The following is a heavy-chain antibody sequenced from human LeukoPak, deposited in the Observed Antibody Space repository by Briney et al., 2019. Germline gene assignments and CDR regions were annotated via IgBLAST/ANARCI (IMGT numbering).Heavy chain of an antibody. D-gene: IGHD3-9*01. CDR3: ARRGPQYFSPINWFDP. CDR1: GYTFTGYY. J-gene: IGHJ5*02. CDR2: INPNSGGT. V-gene: IGHV1-2*02. Sequence: ASVKVFCKASGYTFTGYYMHWVRQAPGQGLEWMGWINPNSGGTNYAQKLQGRVTMTTDTSTSTAYMELRSLRSDDTAVYYCARRGPQYFSPINWFDPWGQGTLVTVSS.